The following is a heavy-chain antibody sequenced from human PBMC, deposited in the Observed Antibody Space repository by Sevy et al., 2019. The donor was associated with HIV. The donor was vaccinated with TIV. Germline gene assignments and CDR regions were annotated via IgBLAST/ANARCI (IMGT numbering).Heavy chain of an antibody. V-gene: IGHV3-23*01. CDR2: ISGSGGST. CDR1: GFTFSSYA. J-gene: IGHJ4*02. D-gene: IGHD1-26*01. Sequence: GGSLRLSCAASGFTFSSYAMSWVRQAPGKGLEWVSAISGSGGSTNYDDSVKGRFPISRDKSKNTLYRPMNSLRAEDTAVYSCAKAGRSPTVVTPVGLYYFDYWGQGTLVTVSS. CDR3: AKAGRSPTVVTPVGLYYFDY.